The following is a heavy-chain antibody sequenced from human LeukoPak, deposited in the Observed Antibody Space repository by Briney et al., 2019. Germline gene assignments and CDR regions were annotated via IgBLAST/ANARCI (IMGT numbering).Heavy chain of an antibody. V-gene: IGHV4-39*07. D-gene: IGHD3-22*01. CDR1: GGSISSSSYY. CDR2: IYYSGST. CDR3: ARAAGYYYDSSGYSVPFDY. Sequence: SETLSLTCTVSGGSISSSSYYWGWIRQPPGKGLEWIGSIYYSGSTYYNPSLKSRVTISVDTSKNQFSLKLSSVTAADTAVYYCARAAGYYYDSSGYSVPFDYWGQGTLVTVSS. J-gene: IGHJ4*02.